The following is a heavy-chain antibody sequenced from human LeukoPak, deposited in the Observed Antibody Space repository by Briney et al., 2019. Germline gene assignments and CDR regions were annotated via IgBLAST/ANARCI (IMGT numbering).Heavy chain of an antibody. CDR3: SKGFYYSRGYSTPFDS. D-gene: IGHD5-12*01. CDR1: GDSISGDY. J-gene: IGHJ4*02. CDR2: ISYSRST. V-gene: IGHV4-59*12. Sequence: SETLSLTCTVSGDSISGDYWNWIRQPPGKGLEWIGFISYSRSTNSNPSLKSRATLSVDMSKNQFSLNLKSVPAADTAVYYCSKGFYYSRGYSTPFDSWGQGTLVTVSS.